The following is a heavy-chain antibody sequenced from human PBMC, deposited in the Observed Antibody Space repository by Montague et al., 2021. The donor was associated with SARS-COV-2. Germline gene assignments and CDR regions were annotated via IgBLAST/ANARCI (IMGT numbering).Heavy chain of an antibody. CDR1: GGSISSGGYY. J-gene: IGHJ6*02. Sequence: TLSLTCTVSGGSISSGGYYWSWIRQHPGKGLEWIGYIYYSGSAYYNPSLKSRVTISVDTSKNQFSLKLSFVTAADTAVYYCAREPRVGQLLSIYYYGMDVWGQGTTVTVSS. D-gene: IGHD2-2*01. CDR3: AREPRVGQLLSIYYYGMDV. CDR2: IYYSGSA. V-gene: IGHV4-31*03.